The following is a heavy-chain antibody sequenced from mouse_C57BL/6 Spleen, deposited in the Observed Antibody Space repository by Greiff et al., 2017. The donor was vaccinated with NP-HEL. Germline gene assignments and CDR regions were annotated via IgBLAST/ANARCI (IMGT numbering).Heavy chain of an antibody. J-gene: IGHJ2*01. CDR3: ARDQDYYGSSYYFDY. V-gene: IGHV5-4*01. CDR1: GFTFSSYA. Sequence: EVHLVESGGGLVKPGGSLKLSCAASGFTFSSYAMSWVRQTPEKRLEWVATISDGGSYTYYPDNVKGRFTISRDNAKNNLYLQMSHLKSEGTAMYYCARDQDYYGSSYYFDYWGQGTTLTVSS. D-gene: IGHD1-1*01. CDR2: ISDGGSYT.